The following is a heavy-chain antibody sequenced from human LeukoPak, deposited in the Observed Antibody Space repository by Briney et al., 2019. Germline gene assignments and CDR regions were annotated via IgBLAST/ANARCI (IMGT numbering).Heavy chain of an antibody. CDR3: AKGRGYSGYDFFDY. J-gene: IGHJ4*02. V-gene: IGHV3-23*01. Sequence: GGSLRLSCTASGFTFSSYAMSWVRQAPGKGLEWVSTFSGTSTTHYADSVKGRFTISRDNSQNTLYLQMNSLRAEDTALYYCAKGRGYSGYDFFDYWGQGTLVTVSS. CDR1: GFTFSSYA. CDR2: FSGTSTT. D-gene: IGHD5-12*01.